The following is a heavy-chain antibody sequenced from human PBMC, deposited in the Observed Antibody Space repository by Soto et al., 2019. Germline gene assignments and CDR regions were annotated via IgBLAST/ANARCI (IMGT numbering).Heavy chain of an antibody. CDR2: INAGNGNT. J-gene: IGHJ5*02. D-gene: IGHD2-15*01. Sequence: ASVKVSCKASGYTFTNYAMHWVRQAPGQRLEWMGWINAGNGNTKYSQKFQGRVTITRDTSASTAYMELSSLRSEDTAVYYCARDSGARIPGYLFDPWGQGTLVTVSS. CDR3: ARDSGARIPGYLFDP. CDR1: GYTFTNYA. V-gene: IGHV1-3*01.